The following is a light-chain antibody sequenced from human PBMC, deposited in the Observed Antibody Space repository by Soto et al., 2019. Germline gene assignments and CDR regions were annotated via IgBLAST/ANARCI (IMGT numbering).Light chain of an antibody. CDR1: QSVSSN. CDR3: QQYNIWPGWT. J-gene: IGKJ1*01. Sequence: EIVMKQFPATLSVSPGERATLSCRASQSVSSNLAWYQQKPGPAPRLLIYGASTRAPGIPARFSVSGSGTEFTLTNSSLQSEDFAVYYCQQYNIWPGWTFGQGTKVDIK. CDR2: GAS. V-gene: IGKV3-15*01.